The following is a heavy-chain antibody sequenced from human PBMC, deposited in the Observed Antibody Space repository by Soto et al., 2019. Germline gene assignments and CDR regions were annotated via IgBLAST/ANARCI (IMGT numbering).Heavy chain of an antibody. CDR2: IYASGST. J-gene: IGHJ6*02. CDR1: GDFISSYS. Sequence: SETLSLTCTVSGDFISSYSWSWIRQSAGKGLEWIGRIYASGSTNYNPILKSRLTISVDTSKNQFSLKLSSVTAADTAVYYCAVIGDFQSSNHAMDAWGQGTTVTVSS. V-gene: IGHV4-4*07. CDR3: AVIGDFQSSNHAMDA. D-gene: IGHD3-10*01.